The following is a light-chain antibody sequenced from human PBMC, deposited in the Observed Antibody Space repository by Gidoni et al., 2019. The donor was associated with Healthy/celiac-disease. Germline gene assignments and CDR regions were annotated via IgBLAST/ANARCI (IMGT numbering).Light chain of an antibody. J-gene: IGKJ1*01. CDR1: QGIRSY. CDR2: AAS. CDR3: QQYYSFPWT. V-gene: IGKV1D-8*02. Sequence: AIWMTQSPSLLSASTGDRVTISCRMSQGIRSYLAWYQQKPGKAPELLIYAASTLQSGVPSRFSGSGSGTDFTLTISCLQSEDFATYHCQQYYSFPWTFGQGTKVEIK.